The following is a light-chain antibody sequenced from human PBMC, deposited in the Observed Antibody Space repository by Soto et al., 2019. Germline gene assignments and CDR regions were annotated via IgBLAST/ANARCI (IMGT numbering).Light chain of an antibody. CDR1: SSEVGGYNY. V-gene: IGLV2-14*01. Sequence: QSVLTQPASVSGSPGQSITISCTGTSSEVGGYNYVSWYQQHPGKAPKLMIYDVSNRPSGVSNRFSGSKSGNTASLTISGLQAEDEADYYCSSYTSSSTLWVFGGGTQLTVL. CDR2: DVS. CDR3: SSYTSSSTLWV. J-gene: IGLJ3*02.